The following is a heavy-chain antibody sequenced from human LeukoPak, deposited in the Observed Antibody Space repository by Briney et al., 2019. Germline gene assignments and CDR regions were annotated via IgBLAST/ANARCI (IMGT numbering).Heavy chain of an antibody. CDR1: GYTFTGYY. CDR2: INPNSGGT. CDR3: ARDTAMVLYYFDY. V-gene: IGHV1-2*02. J-gene: IGHJ4*02. Sequence: ASVKVSCKASGYTFTGYYMHWVRQAPGQGLEWMGWINPNSGGTNYAQKFQGRVTMTRDTSISTAYMELSRLRSDDTAVYYCARDTAMVLYYFDYWGQGTLVTVSS. D-gene: IGHD5-18*01.